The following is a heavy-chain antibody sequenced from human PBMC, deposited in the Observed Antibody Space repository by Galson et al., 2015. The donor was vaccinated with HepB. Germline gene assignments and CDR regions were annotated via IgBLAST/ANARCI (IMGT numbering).Heavy chain of an antibody. J-gene: IGHJ4*02. D-gene: IGHD3-22*01. V-gene: IGHV3-11*06. CDR1: GFTFSDYY. Sequence: SLRLSCAASGFTFSDYYMSWIRQAPGKGLEWVSYISSSSSYTNYADSMKGRFTISRDNAKNSLYLQMNSLRAEDTAVYYCARGLLYYYDSSGYFFYWGQGTLVTVSS. CDR2: ISSSSSYT. CDR3: ARGLLYYYDSSGYFFY.